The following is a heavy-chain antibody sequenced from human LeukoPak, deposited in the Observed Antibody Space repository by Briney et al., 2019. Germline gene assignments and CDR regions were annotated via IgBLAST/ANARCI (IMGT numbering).Heavy chain of an antibody. J-gene: IGHJ4*02. D-gene: IGHD1-26*01. Sequence: ASVKVSCKASGYTFTSYYMHWVRQAPGQGLEWVALINPSGTSTSYAQKFHGRVTLTRDTSTSTLYMELSSLRSEDTAVYYCARDWEFGYWGQGTLVTVFS. V-gene: IGHV1-46*01. CDR2: INPSGTST. CDR1: GYTFTSYY. CDR3: ARDWEFGY.